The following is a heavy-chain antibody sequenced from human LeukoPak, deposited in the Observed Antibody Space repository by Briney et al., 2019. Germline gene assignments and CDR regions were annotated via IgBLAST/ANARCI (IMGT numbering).Heavy chain of an antibody. V-gene: IGHV1-2*06. Sequence: GASVKVSCKASGYTFTGYYMHWVRQAPGQGLEWMGRINPNSGGTNYAQKFQGRVTMTRDTSISTAYMELSRLRSDDTAVYYCARAFTGATTKGDWFDPWGQGTLVTVSS. CDR2: INPNSGGT. J-gene: IGHJ5*02. CDR1: GYTFTGYY. D-gene: IGHD1-26*01. CDR3: ARAFTGATTKGDWFDP.